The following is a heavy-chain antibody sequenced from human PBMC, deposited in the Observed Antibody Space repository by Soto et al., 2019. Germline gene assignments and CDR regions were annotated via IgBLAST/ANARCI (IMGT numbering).Heavy chain of an antibody. J-gene: IGHJ3*02. CDR1: GFTFSSYG. Sequence: GGSLRLSCAASGFTFSSYGMHWVRQAPGKGLEWVAVIWYDGSNKYYADSVKGRFTISRDNSKNTLYLQMNSLRAEDTAVYYCARDLSDYYDSSGYPHGSFDIWGQGTMVTVS. V-gene: IGHV3-33*01. D-gene: IGHD3-22*01. CDR2: IWYDGSNK. CDR3: ARDLSDYYDSSGYPHGSFDI.